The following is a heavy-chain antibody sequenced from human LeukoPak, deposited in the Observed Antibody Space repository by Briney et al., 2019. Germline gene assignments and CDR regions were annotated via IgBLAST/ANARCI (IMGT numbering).Heavy chain of an antibody. V-gene: IGHV4-59*08. CDR1: GGSISSYY. CDR2: IYYSGST. CDR3: ARLRPVAGYDAFDI. Sequence: SETLSLTCSVSGGSISSYYWSWIRQPPGKGLEWIGYIYYSGSTNYNPSLKSRVTMSVDTSKNPFSLKLTSVTAADTAVYYCARLRPVAGYDAFDIWGHGTMVTVSS. D-gene: IGHD6-19*01. J-gene: IGHJ3*02.